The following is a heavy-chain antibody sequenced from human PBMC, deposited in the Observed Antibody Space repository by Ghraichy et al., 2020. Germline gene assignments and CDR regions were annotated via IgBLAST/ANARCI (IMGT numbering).Heavy chain of an antibody. CDR2: FSSSSYI. D-gene: IGHD4-23*01. Sequence: GGSLRLSCAGSGFSFSNYSMNWVRRAPGKGLEWVSSFSSSSYISYADSVKGRFTISRDNAKNSLYLQMNSLRAEDEAVYYCATTVAHYAYDGMDVWGQGTTVTDSS. CDR1: GFSFSNYS. J-gene: IGHJ6*02. CDR3: ATTVAHYAYDGMDV. V-gene: IGHV3-21*01.